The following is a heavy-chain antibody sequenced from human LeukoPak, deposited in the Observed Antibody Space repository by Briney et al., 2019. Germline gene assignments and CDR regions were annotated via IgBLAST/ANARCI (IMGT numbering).Heavy chain of an antibody. CDR3: AKGAQNRIHDYFDY. D-gene: IGHD1-14*01. Sequence: GGSLRLSCAASGFTFSSYGMHWVRQAPGKGLEWVAFIRYDGSNKYYADSVKGRFTISRDNSKNTLYLQMNSLRAEDTAVYYCAKGAQNRIHDYFDYWGQGTLVTVSS. CDR1: GFTFSSYG. V-gene: IGHV3-30*02. CDR2: IRYDGSNK. J-gene: IGHJ4*02.